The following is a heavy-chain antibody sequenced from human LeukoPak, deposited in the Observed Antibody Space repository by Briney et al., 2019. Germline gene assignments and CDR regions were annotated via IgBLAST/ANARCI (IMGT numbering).Heavy chain of an antibody. V-gene: IGHV3-30*02. CDR1: GFTFSSYG. J-gene: IGHJ4*02. CDR3: ARESYSSGYYYDN. D-gene: IGHD3-22*01. Sequence: GGSLRLSCAASGFTFSSYGMHWVRQAPGKGLEWVAFIRYDGSNKYYADSVKGRFTISRDNSKNTLYLHVNSLRPEDTAVYYCARESYSSGYYYDNWGQGTLVTVSS. CDR2: IRYDGSNK.